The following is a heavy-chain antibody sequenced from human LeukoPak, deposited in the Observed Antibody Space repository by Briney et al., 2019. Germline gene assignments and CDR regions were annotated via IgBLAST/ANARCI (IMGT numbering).Heavy chain of an antibody. D-gene: IGHD2-2*01. Sequence: GGSLRLSCAASGFTFNNAWMSWVRQAPGKGLEWVGRIKSKTDGGTTDYAAPVKGRFTISRDDSKTTVSLQMNSLITEDTAVYYCTTQPRYCTGTNCQRVDYWGQGTLDTVSS. V-gene: IGHV3-15*01. CDR3: TTQPRYCTGTNCQRVDY. CDR1: GFTFNNAW. J-gene: IGHJ4*02. CDR2: IKSKTDGGTT.